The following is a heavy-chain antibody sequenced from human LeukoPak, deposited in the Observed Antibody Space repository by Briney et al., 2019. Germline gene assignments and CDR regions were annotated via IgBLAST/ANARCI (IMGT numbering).Heavy chain of an antibody. D-gene: IGHD3-22*01. V-gene: IGHV3-48*01. J-gene: IGHJ4*02. CDR1: GFTLRSYS. CDR2: ISSSGSTI. Sequence: GGAPRLSFAAPGFTLRSYSMTWVRQAPGKGREWLSYISSSGSTIYYADSVKGRFTISRDNAKNSLYLQMNSLRAEDTAVYYCARDEYYDSSGYTSWGQGTLVTVSS. CDR3: ARDEYYDSSGYTS.